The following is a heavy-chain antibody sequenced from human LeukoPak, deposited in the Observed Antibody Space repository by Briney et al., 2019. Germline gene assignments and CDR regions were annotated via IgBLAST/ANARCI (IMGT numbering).Heavy chain of an antibody. CDR2: IYYSGST. V-gene: IGHV4-31*03. CDR3: ARDLRYCSGGSCYLNWFDP. D-gene: IGHD2-15*01. J-gene: IGHJ5*02. Sequence: SETLSLTCTVSGGSISSGGYYWSWIRQHPGKGLEWIGYIYYSGSTYYNPSLKSRVTISVDTSKNQFSLKLSSVTAADTAVYYCARDLRYCSGGSCYLNWFDPWGQGTLVTVSS. CDR1: GGSISSGGYY.